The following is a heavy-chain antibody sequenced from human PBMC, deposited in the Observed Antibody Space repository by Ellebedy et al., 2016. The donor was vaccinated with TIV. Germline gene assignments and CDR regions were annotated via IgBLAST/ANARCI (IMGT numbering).Heavy chain of an antibody. CDR2: IDPSDSYT. CDR1: GYSFTSYW. J-gene: IGHJ5*02. Sequence: ASVKVSCKGSGYSFTSYWIGWVRQMPGKGLEWMGRIDPSDSYTNYSPSFQGQVTISADKSISTAYLQWSSLKASDTAMYYCARRSGIAAAGGWFDPWGQGTLVTVSS. V-gene: IGHV5-10-1*04. CDR3: ARRSGIAAAGGWFDP. D-gene: IGHD6-13*01.